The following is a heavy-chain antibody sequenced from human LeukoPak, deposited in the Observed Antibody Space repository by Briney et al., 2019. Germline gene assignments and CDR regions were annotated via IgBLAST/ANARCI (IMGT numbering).Heavy chain of an antibody. CDR3: ARAAGRIAAAGKAVI. CDR1: GFTFSSYS. V-gene: IGHV3-48*01. D-gene: IGHD6-13*01. J-gene: IGHJ3*02. Sequence: LGGSLRLSCAASGFTFSSYSMNWVRQAPGKGLEWVSYISSSSSTIYYADSVKGRFTISRDNAKNPLYLQMNSLRAEDTAVYYCARAAGRIAAAGKAVIWGQGTMVTVSS. CDR2: ISSSSSTI.